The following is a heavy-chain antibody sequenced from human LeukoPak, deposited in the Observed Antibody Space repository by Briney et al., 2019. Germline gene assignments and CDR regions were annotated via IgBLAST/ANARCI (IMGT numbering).Heavy chain of an antibody. CDR1: GFTFRSYG. CDR3: ARSTSSEYDIYHFDY. V-gene: IGHV3-33*01. D-gene: IGHD3-9*01. CDR2: IWYDGSNK. Sequence: PGGSLRLSCAASGFTFRSYGMHWVRQAPGKGLEWVAIIWYDGSNKYYADSVKGRFTISSDNSKNTLYLQMNSLRAEDTAVYYCARSTSSEYDIYHFDYWGQGTLVTVSS. J-gene: IGHJ4*02.